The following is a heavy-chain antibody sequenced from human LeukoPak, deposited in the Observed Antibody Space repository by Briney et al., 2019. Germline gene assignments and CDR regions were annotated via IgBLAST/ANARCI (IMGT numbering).Heavy chain of an antibody. V-gene: IGHV3-9*01. CDR3: AKVYCSGGSCLDSFDI. Sequence: SGGSLRLSCAASGFSFDDYAMHWVRQAPGRGLEWVSGISWNSGSIVYADSVKGRFTISRDNAKNSLYLQMNSLRAEDTALYYCAKVYCSGGSCLDSFDIWGQETMVTVSS. CDR1: GFSFDDYA. CDR2: ISWNSGSI. J-gene: IGHJ3*02. D-gene: IGHD2-15*01.